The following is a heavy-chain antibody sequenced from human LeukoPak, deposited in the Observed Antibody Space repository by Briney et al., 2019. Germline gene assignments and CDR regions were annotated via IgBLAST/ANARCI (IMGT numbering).Heavy chain of an antibody. CDR3: AREDSSGYYDYFDY. CDR1: GFTFSSYW. CDR2: IVIDGSST. Sequence: PGGSLRLSCAASGFTFSSYWMHWVRQAPGKGLVWVSRIVIDGSSTTYADSVKGRFTISRDNAKNTLYLQMNSLRAEDTAVYYCAREDSSGYYDYFDYWGQGTLVTASS. D-gene: IGHD3-22*01. V-gene: IGHV3-74*01. J-gene: IGHJ4*02.